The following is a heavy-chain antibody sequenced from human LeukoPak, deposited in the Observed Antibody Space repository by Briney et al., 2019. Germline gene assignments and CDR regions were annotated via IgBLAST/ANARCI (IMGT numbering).Heavy chain of an antibody. J-gene: IGHJ3*02. CDR3: ARSKDIVLMVYPQGGAFDI. CDR2: IYPGDSDT. CDR1: GYSFTTYW. V-gene: IGHV5-51*01. D-gene: IGHD2-8*01. Sequence: GESLKISCKGSGYSFTTYWIGWVRQMPGKGLEWMGIIYPGDSDTRYSPSFQGQVTFSADKSISTAYLQRSSLKASDTAMYYCARSKDIVLMVYPQGGAFDIWGQGTMVTVSS.